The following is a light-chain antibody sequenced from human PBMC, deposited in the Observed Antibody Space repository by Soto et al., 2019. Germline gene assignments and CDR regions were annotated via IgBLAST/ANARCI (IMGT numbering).Light chain of an antibody. V-gene: IGKV1-5*03. CDR3: QQYNSYSGT. CDR1: QSISSW. CDR2: KAS. Sequence: DIQMTQSPSTLSASVGERVTITCRASQSISSWLAWYQQKPGKAPKLLIYKASSLESGVPSRFSGSGSGTEFTLTISSLQADDFATYYCQQYNSYSGTFGQGTKVEIK. J-gene: IGKJ1*01.